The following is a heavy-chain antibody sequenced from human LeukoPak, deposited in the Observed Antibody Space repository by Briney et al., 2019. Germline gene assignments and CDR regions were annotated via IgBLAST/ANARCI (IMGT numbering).Heavy chain of an antibody. Sequence: PSETLSLTCTVSGGSTRSYSWGWIRQPPGKGLEWIGNIYHSGSTNYNPSLKSRVTMSLDTYNQLSLKLSSLTAADSAVYYCARRSTFDNFFDHWGQGTPVTVSS. J-gene: IGHJ4*02. D-gene: IGHD3-10*01. CDR1: GGSTRSYS. CDR2: IYHSGST. CDR3: ARRSTFDNFFDH. V-gene: IGHV4-59*08.